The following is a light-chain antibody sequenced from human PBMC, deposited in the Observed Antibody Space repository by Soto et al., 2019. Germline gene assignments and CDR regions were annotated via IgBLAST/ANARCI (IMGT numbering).Light chain of an antibody. Sequence: QMTQSPSSLSASVGDRITITCRASRDIGSDLSWYQQKPGKAPTLLIYAASSLQSGVPSRFSGSGSGTEFTLTISSLQSEDFAVYYCQQYNNWPSRTFGQGTKVDIK. CDR2: AAS. J-gene: IGKJ1*01. CDR1: RDIGSD. CDR3: QQYNNWPSRT. V-gene: IGKV1-17*01.